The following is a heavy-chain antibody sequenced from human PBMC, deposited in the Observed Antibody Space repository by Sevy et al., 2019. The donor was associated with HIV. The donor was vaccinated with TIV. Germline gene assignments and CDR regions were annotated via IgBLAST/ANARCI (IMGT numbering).Heavy chain of an antibody. CDR3: ARVSDGWYSLYFDL. J-gene: IGHJ2*01. V-gene: IGHV3-7*03. CDR1: GFTFSSYW. D-gene: IGHD2-15*01. Sequence: GGSLRLSCAASGFTFSSYWMSWVRRAPGKGLEWVANIKHDGSQKYYVDSVKGRFTISRDNAKNSLYLQMNSLRAEDTAVYYCARVSDGWYSLYFDLWGRGTLVTVSS. CDR2: IKHDGSQK.